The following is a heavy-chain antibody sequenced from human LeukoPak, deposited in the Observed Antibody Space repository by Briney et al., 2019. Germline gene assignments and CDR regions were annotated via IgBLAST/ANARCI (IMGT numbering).Heavy chain of an antibody. CDR1: GYTFTSYG. Sequence: ASVKVSCKASGYTFTSYGISWVRQAPGQGLEWMGWISAYNGNTNYAQKLQGRVTMTTDTSTSTAYMELRSLRSDDTAVYYCVRGRGDGDYDASLADYWGQGTLVTVSS. V-gene: IGHV1-18*01. J-gene: IGHJ4*02. D-gene: IGHD4-17*01. CDR2: ISAYNGNT. CDR3: VRGRGDGDYDASLADY.